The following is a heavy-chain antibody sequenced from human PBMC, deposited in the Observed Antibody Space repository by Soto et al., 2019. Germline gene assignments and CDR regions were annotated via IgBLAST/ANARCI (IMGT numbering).Heavy chain of an antibody. J-gene: IGHJ4*02. Sequence: EVQLVESGGGLVKPGGSLRLSCAASGFTFSSYSMNWVRQAPGKGLEWVSSISSSSSYIYYADSVKGRFTISRDNAKNSLYLQMKSLRAEDTAVYYCASPGLWFGELLPDYWGQGTLVTVSS. D-gene: IGHD3-10*01. CDR1: GFTFSSYS. CDR2: ISSSSSYI. V-gene: IGHV3-21*01. CDR3: ASPGLWFGELLPDY.